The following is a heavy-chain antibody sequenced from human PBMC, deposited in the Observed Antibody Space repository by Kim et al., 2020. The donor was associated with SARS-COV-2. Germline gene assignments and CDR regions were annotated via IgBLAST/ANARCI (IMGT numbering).Heavy chain of an antibody. Sequence: SVKVSCKASGGTFSSYAISWVRQAPGQGLEWMGGIIPIFGTANYAQKFQGRVTITADESTSTAYMELSSLRSEDTAVYYCAMPNLGEYSSPPKGYYGMDVWGQGTTVTVSS. CDR1: GGTFSSYA. V-gene: IGHV1-69*13. CDR2: IIPIFGTA. CDR3: AMPNLGEYSSPPKGYYGMDV. J-gene: IGHJ6*02. D-gene: IGHD6-6*01.